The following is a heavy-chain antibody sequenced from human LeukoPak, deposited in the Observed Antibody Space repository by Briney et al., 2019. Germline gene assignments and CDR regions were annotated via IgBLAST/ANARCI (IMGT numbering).Heavy chain of an antibody. J-gene: IGHJ4*02. CDR1: GFTFSSYS. CDR3: ASVSGLVFMRKGYDY. CDR2: ISSSSSYI. V-gene: IGHV3-21*01. Sequence: PGRSLRLSCAASGFTFSSYSMNWVRQAPGKGLEWVSSISSSSSYIYYADSVKGRFTISRDNAKNSLYLQMNSLRAEDTAVYYCASVSGLVFMRKGYDYWGQGTLVTVSS. D-gene: IGHD6-19*01.